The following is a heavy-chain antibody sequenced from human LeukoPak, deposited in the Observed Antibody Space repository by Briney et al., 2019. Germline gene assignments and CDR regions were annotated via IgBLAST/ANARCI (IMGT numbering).Heavy chain of an antibody. CDR3: AKGGEVVSATRVDY. D-gene: IGHD2-15*01. V-gene: IGHV3-23*01. J-gene: IGHJ4*02. CDR2: LSGSGGST. Sequence: GESLRLSCAASGFTFSSYAMSWVRQAPGKGLEWVSALSGSGGSTYYADSVKGRFTISRENSKNTLYLQMNSLRAEDTAVYYCAKGGEVVSATRVDYWGQGTLVSVSS. CDR1: GFTFSSYA.